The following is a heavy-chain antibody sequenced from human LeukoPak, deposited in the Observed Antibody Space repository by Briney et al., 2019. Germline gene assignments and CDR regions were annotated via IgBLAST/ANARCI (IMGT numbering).Heavy chain of an antibody. CDR2: IWYDGSDK. Sequence: PGGSLRLSCAASGFKFNRYGMHWVRQAPGKGLEWVTYIWYDGSDKSYADSVKGRFTISRDNSKNTLYLQMNRLRAEDTAVYYCARDIVVPAGGGRYFDNWGQGALITVSS. D-gene: IGHD2-2*01. CDR1: GFKFNRYG. CDR3: ARDIVVPAGGGRYFDN. J-gene: IGHJ4*02. V-gene: IGHV3-30*02.